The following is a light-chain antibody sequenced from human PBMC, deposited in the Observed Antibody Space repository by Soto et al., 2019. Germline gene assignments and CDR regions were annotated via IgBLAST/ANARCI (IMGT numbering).Light chain of an antibody. J-gene: IGKJ4*01. CDR2: DTS. Sequence: EIVLTQSPGTLSLSPGERATLSCRASQSVINYLAWYQQKPGQAPRLLIYDTSNRAAGIPARFSGSGSGTDFTLIISSLEPEDFAVYYCQQRANWPLTFGGGTKV. CDR1: QSVINY. V-gene: IGKV3-11*01. CDR3: QQRANWPLT.